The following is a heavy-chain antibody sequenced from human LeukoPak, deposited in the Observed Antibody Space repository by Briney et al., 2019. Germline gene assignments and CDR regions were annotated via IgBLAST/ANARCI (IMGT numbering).Heavy chain of an antibody. J-gene: IGHJ4*02. CDR1: GFTFSSYW. D-gene: IGHD5-24*01. CDR3: AKRNGPPRSSDY. V-gene: IGHV3-74*01. CDR2: INSDGSST. Sequence: GGSLRLSCAASGFTFSSYWMHWVRQAPGKGLVWVSRINSDGSSTSNADSVKGRFTISRDNSKNTLYLQMNSLRAEDTAVYYCAKRNGPPRSSDYWGQGTLVTVSS.